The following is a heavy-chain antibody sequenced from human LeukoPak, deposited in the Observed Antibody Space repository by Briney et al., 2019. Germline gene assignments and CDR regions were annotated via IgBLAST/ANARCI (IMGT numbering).Heavy chain of an antibody. D-gene: IGHD3-10*01. Sequence: GGSLRLSCAASGFIFSNYAMHWVRQPPGKGLEWVAFIRYDGSNKFYADSAKGRFTISRDDSKNTLFLQMNSLRAEDTAVYYCARSGNYYYFYMDVWGKGTRVTVSS. J-gene: IGHJ6*03. CDR3: ARSGNYYYFYMDV. V-gene: IGHV3-30*02. CDR1: GFIFSNYA. CDR2: IRYDGSNK.